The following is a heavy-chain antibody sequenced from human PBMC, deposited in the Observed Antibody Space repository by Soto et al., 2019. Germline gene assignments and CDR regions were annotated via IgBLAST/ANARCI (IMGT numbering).Heavy chain of an antibody. CDR3: TKGGYDLIYYFGMDV. D-gene: IGHD5-12*01. CDR1: GFTFSSFA. J-gene: IGHJ6*02. Sequence: EVQLLESGGDFIQPGGSLRLSCAASGFTFSSFALSWARQAPGKGLERVAGISGSGEATYYADSVKGRFTISRDNAKNSLYLQMNSLRAEDTALYYCTKGGYDLIYYFGMDVWGQGTTVTVSS. V-gene: IGHV3-23*01. CDR2: ISGSGEAT.